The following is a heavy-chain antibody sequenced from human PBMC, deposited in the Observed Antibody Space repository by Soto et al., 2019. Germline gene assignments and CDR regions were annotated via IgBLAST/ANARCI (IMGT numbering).Heavy chain of an antibody. CDR3: ATGPRILQSLTYYYMDV. CDR2: FDPEDGGT. V-gene: IGHV1-24*01. D-gene: IGHD2-15*01. J-gene: IGHJ6*03. Sequence: ASVKVSCKVSGYTLTELSMHWVRQAPGKGLEWMGGFDPEDGGTIYAQKFQGRVTMTEDTSTDTAYMELSSLRSEDTAVYYCATGPRILQSLTYYYMDVWGKGTTVTVSS. CDR1: GYTLTELS.